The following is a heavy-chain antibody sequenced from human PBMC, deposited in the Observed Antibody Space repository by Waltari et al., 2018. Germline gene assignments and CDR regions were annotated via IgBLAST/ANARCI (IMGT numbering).Heavy chain of an antibody. V-gene: IGHV4-38-2*02. CDR1: NYSITSGYF. CDR3: ARDKGFYDVLPGRGWFDP. CDR2: IYHTGPP. D-gene: IGHD3-9*01. Sequence: QVQLQESGPGLVKPSETLSLTCTVSNYSITSGYFWGWIRQSPGKGLEWIGSIYHTGPPYFNPSLKSRVTISIDTAKKQFSLRLRSVTAADTGVYFCARDKGFYDVLPGRGWFDPWGQGTLVTVSS. J-gene: IGHJ5*02.